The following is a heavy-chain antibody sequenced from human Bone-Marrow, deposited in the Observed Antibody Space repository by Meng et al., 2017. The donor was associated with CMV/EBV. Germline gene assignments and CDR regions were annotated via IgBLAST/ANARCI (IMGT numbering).Heavy chain of an antibody. D-gene: IGHD6-19*01. J-gene: IGHJ4*02. CDR2: KKSKDNDETT. CDR1: FPVSSTG. Sequence: FPVSSTGISWVRQAPGRELEWNGLKKSKDNDETTYNDETVKGRFTLSRDDSRNKVFLQMNRMQTEDTDVYYCTTVDIVMAGYYLDFWGQGTLVTVSS. CDR3: TTVDIVMAGYYLDF. V-gene: IGHV3-15*06.